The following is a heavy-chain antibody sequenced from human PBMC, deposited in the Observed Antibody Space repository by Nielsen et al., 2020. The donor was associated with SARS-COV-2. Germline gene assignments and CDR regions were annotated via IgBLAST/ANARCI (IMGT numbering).Heavy chain of an antibody. V-gene: IGHV3-48*01. CDR2: ISSGSSTM. CDR1: GFAFSVYS. CDR3: ARDREPGYNAVDY. J-gene: IGHJ4*02. Sequence: LSLTCAASGFAFSVYSMNWVRQAPGKGLEWLSYISSGSSTMYYADSVKGRFTVSRDNAKNSLYLRMNSLRAEDTAIYYCARDREPGYNAVDYWGQGTLVTVSS. D-gene: IGHD1-14*01.